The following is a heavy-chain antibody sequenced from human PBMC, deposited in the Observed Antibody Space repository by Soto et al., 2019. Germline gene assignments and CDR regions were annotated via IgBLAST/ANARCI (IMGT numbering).Heavy chain of an antibody. V-gene: IGHV3-7*01. CDR3: ARYSDRYCSGGSCPPDFDY. Sequence: EVQLVESGGGLVQPGGSLRLSCAASGFTFSSYWMSWVRQAPGKGLEWVANIKQDGREKYYVDSVKGRFTISRDNAKNSLYLQMNSLRAEDTAVYYCARYSDRYCSGGSCPPDFDYWGQGTLVTVSS. CDR1: GFTFSSYW. J-gene: IGHJ4*02. D-gene: IGHD2-15*01. CDR2: IKQDGREK.